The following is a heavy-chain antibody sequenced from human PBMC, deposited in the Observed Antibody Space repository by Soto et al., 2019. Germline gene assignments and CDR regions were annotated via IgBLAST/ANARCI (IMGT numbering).Heavy chain of an antibody. J-gene: IGHJ4*02. CDR1: GGSISSSNFY. D-gene: IGHD2-15*01. Sequence: SETLSLTCAVSGGSISSSNFYWGWFRQSPGKGLEWIGSIHYGGSTYYNPSLKSRITISVDTSKNQFSLNLSSVTAADTAVYYCAKDASCYSCGAWGQGVPVTVSS. V-gene: IGHV4-39*01. CDR3: AKDASCYSCGA. CDR2: IHYGGST.